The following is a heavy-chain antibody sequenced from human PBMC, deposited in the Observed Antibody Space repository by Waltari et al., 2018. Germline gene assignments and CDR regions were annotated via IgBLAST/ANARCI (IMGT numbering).Heavy chain of an antibody. CDR2: INSAGTTT. V-gene: IGHV3-74*01. CDR3: ARESSSTFDS. J-gene: IGHJ4*02. D-gene: IGHD6-6*01. CDR1: GFPFSSYW. Sequence: EVQLVESGGGLVHPGGSLRVSCAAYGFPFSSYWMHWVRQAPGKGLVWVSHINSAGTTTTYADSVKGRFTISRDNAKNTLYLQMNSLRAEDTAVYYCARESSSTFDSWGQGTLVTVSS.